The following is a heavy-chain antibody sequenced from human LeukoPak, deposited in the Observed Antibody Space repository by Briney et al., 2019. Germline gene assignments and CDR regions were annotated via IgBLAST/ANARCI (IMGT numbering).Heavy chain of an antibody. CDR2: INPNSGGT. CDR3: ARVLTMIRGLIMNAFDI. Sequence: GASVKVSCKASGYTFTGYYIHWVRQAPGQGLEWMGWINPNSGGTNYAQKFQGRVTMTRDTSISTAYMELSRLRSDDTAVYYCARVLTMIRGLIMNAFDIWGQGTMVTVSS. V-gene: IGHV1-2*02. J-gene: IGHJ3*02. CDR1: GYTFTGYY. D-gene: IGHD3-10*01.